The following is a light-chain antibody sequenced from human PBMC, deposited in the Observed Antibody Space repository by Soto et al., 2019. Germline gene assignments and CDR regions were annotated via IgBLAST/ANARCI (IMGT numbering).Light chain of an antibody. V-gene: IGKV3-11*01. CDR3: QQRSNWPGA. CDR1: QSVSSY. Sequence: IGLPQSPATLSLSPGERATLACSASQSVSSYLARYQQKPGQTPMLLIYDAPNTATGIPARFSGSGSGTDFTLTTSLLEPEVLAVYYGQQRSNWPGAFGQGLNVVVK. CDR2: DAP. J-gene: IGKJ1*01.